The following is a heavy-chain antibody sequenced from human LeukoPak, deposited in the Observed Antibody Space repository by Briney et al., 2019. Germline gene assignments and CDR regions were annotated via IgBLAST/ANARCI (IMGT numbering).Heavy chain of an antibody. CDR1: GFTFSSYA. Sequence: PGGSLRLSCAASGFTFSSYAMSWVRQAPGKGLELVSAISGSGGSTYYADSVKGRFTISRDNSKNTLYLQMNSLRAEDTAVYYCAKERNDYGDYVVNYNWFDSWGQGTLVTVSS. V-gene: IGHV3-23*01. J-gene: IGHJ5*01. CDR2: ISGSGGST. CDR3: AKERNDYGDYVVNYNWFDS. D-gene: IGHD4-17*01.